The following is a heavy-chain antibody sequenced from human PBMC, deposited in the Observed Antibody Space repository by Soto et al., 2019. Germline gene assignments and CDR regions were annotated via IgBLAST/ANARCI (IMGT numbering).Heavy chain of an antibody. Sequence: EVRLMESGGGLVQPGGSLRLSCAASGFSVSSNYMTWVRQAPGKGLEWVSLVYNGGATHYAASVKGRFTISTHSSPSTLFLQMNSLRTEDTATYSCVRGRYGSEIHWGQGTKVTVSS. CDR1: GFSVSSNY. V-gene: IGHV3-53*04. CDR3: VRGRYGSEIH. CDR2: VYNGGAT. J-gene: IGHJ4*02. D-gene: IGHD3-10*01.